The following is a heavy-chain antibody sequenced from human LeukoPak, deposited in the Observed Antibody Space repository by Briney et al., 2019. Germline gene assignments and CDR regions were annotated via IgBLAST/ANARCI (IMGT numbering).Heavy chain of an antibody. J-gene: IGHJ4*02. CDR3: ARVDLGIAAAGAWYYFDY. CDR2: IFYNGNT. Sequence: SETLSLTCTVSGGSISSSSTYYWGWIRQPPGKGLEWIGSIFYNGNTYYNPSLKSRVTISVDTSKNQFSLKLSSVTAADTAVYYCARVDLGIAAAGAWYYFDYWGQGTLVTVSS. D-gene: IGHD6-13*01. V-gene: IGHV4-39*07. CDR1: GGSISSSSTYY.